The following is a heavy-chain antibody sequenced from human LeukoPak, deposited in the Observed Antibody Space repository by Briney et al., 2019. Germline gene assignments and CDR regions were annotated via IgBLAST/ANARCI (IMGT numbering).Heavy chain of an antibody. J-gene: IGHJ4*02. CDR3: ARAESDVVVGPTAFRLGKNFYS. CDR1: GDSISNGGYY. V-gene: IGHV4-31*03. CDR2: IYYTGST. Sequence: SETMSLTCTVSGDSISNGGYYWSWIRQHPGKGLEWIGYIYYTGSTYYNPSLKSRVTISVDTSKNQFSLKVMSVTAADTAVYDCARAESDVVVGPTAFRLGKNFYSWGQGTLVTVSS. D-gene: IGHD2-15*01.